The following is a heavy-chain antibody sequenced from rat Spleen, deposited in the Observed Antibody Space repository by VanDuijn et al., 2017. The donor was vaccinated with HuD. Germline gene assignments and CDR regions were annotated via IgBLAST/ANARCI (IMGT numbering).Heavy chain of an antibody. CDR3: TREDWVLDA. CDR1: GFTFSDYY. J-gene: IGHJ4*01. V-gene: IGHV5-7*01. D-gene: IGHD1-6*01. CDR2: ITYDGSST. Sequence: EVQLVESDGGLVQPGRSLKLSCAASGFTFSDYYMAWVRQAPTKGLEWVAIITYDGSSTYYRDSVKGRFTISRDNAESTLYLQMDSLRSEDTATYYCTREDWVLDASGQGVSVAVSS.